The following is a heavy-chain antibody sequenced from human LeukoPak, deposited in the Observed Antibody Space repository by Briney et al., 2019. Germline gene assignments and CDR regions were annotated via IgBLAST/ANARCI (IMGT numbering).Heavy chain of an antibody. Sequence: GGSLRLSCTASGFTFSHYAMNWVRHAPGKVLEWVSYISSSSSTIYYADSVKGRFTISRDNAKNSLYLQMNTLGAEDTAVYYCARDRHKYNYDSGGYPPYWGQGTLVTVSS. CDR1: GFTFSHYA. CDR3: ARDRHKYNYDSGGYPPY. CDR2: ISSSSSTI. J-gene: IGHJ4*02. D-gene: IGHD3-22*01. V-gene: IGHV3-48*01.